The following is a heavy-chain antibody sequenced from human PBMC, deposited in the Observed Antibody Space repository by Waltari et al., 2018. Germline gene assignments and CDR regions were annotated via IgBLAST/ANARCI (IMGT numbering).Heavy chain of an antibody. V-gene: IGHV4-34*01. Sequence: QVQLQQWGAGLLKPSETLSLTCAVYGGSFSGYYWSWIRQPPGQGLEGIGEIHESASTNSNQSLKSRVTRPVDTSKNQCSLKLSALTAADTAVYYCAEATNYYYYGMDVWGQGTTVTVSS. CDR2: IHESAST. D-gene: IGHD5-12*01. CDR3: AEATNYYYYGMDV. J-gene: IGHJ6*02. CDR1: GGSFSGYY.